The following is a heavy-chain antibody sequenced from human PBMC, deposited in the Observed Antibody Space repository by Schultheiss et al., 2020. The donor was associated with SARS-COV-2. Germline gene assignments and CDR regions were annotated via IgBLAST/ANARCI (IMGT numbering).Heavy chain of an antibody. D-gene: IGHD6-13*01. CDR3: ARGGAAGRY. V-gene: IGHV3-11*06. CDR2: ISSGSDYI. CDR1: GFTFDDYG. Sequence: GGSLRLSFAASGFTFDDYGMSWIRQAPGKGLEWISYISSGSDYINYADSVKGRFTISRDNGKNSLYLQMNSLRAEDTAVYYCARGGAAGRYWGQGTLVTVSS. J-gene: IGHJ4*02.